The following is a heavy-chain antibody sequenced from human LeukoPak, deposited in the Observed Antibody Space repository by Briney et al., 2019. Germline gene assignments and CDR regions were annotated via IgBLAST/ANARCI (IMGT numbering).Heavy chain of an antibody. V-gene: IGHV3-74*01. CDR2: IKSDGSST. D-gene: IGHD5-18*01. Sequence: PVGSLRLSCAASGFTFSSYWMHWVRQVPGKGLVWVSHIKSDGSSTSYADSVKGRFTISRDNAKNTLYLQMNSLRAEDTAVYYCARDRGYGFDYWGQGTLVTVSS. CDR1: GFTFSSYW. J-gene: IGHJ4*02. CDR3: ARDRGYGFDY.